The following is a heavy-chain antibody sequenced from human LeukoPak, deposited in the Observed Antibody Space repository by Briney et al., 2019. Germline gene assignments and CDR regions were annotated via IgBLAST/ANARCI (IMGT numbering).Heavy chain of an antibody. J-gene: IGHJ4*02. CDR3: AILTNYYDSGRYYSLPNFFDY. CDR1: GFTFSSYA. Sequence: PGGSLRLSCAASGFTFSSYAMHWVRQAPGKGLEWVTVISSDGSTKYYADSVKGRFTISRDSSKNTLYLQMNSLRAEDTAVYYCAILTNYYDSGRYYSLPNFFDYWGQGTLVTVSS. CDR2: ISSDGSTK. D-gene: IGHD3-22*01. V-gene: IGHV3-30-3*01.